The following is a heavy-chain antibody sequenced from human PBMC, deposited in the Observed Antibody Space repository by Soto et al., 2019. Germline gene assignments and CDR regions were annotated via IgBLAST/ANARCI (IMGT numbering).Heavy chain of an antibody. D-gene: IGHD5-18*01. V-gene: IGHV1-8*01. CDR2: MNPNSGNT. CDR1: GYTFTSYD. CDR3: ARVGWIQLRDPHYYFDY. J-gene: IGHJ4*02. Sequence: ASVKVSCKASGYTFTSYDINWVRQATGQGLEWMGWMNPNSGNTGYAQKFQGRVTMTRNTSISTAYMELSSLRSEDTAVYYCARVGWIQLRDPHYYFDYWGQGTLVTVSS.